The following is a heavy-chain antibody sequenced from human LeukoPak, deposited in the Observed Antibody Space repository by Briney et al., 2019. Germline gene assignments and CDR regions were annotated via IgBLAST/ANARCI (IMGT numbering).Heavy chain of an antibody. CDR3: ARDGGGYCSSTSCYSNDAFDI. V-gene: IGHV1-2*02. J-gene: IGHJ3*02. CDR1: GYTFTGYY. CDR2: INPNSGGT. Sequence: ASVKVSCKASGYTFTGYYIHWVRQAPGQGLEWMGWINPNSGGTNYAQKFQGRVTMTRDTSISTAYMELSRLRSDDTAVYYCARDGGGYCSSTSCYSNDAFDIWGQGTMVTVSS. D-gene: IGHD2-2*01.